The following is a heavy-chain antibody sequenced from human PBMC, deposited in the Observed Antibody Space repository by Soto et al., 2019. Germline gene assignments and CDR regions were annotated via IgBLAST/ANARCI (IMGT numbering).Heavy chain of an antibody. Sequence: QVQLQESGPGLVKPSQTLSLTCTVSGGSINGGDYYWSWIFQPPGKGLEWMGYSYYSGIINYNPSLKSRVTISVDTSKNQFSLRLNSVTAADTAVYYCARDLYGIFDYWGQGTLVTVSS. J-gene: IGHJ4*02. CDR3: ARDLYGIFDY. CDR2: SYYSGII. D-gene: IGHD4-17*01. CDR1: GGSINGGDYY. V-gene: IGHV4-30-4*01.